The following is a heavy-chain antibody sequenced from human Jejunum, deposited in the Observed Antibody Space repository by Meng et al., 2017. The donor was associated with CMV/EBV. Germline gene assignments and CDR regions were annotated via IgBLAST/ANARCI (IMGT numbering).Heavy chain of an antibody. CDR2: IYGDDDK. J-gene: IGHJ4*02. V-gene: IGHV2-5*02. D-gene: IGHD2-15*01. Sequence: SGVGVDWIRQLPGKALEWLALIYGDDDKRYSPSLNTRLTITKDTFKNQVVLRMTNMDPVDTATYYCAYSYCSTGTCYSFYYWGQGTLVTVSS. CDR1: SGVG. CDR3: AYSYCSTGTCYSFYY.